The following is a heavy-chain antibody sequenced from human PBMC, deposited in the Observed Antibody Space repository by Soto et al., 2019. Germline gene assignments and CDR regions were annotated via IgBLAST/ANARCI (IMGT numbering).Heavy chain of an antibody. CDR1: GFTFSSYA. J-gene: IGHJ2*01. V-gene: IGHV3-30-3*01. CDR2: ISYDGSDK. Sequence: PGGSLRLSCAASGFTFSSYAMHWVRQAPGKGLEWVALISYDGSDKDYADSVKGRFTISRDNSRNTLFLQMNSLRAEDTAVYYCARGPDYYDSSGPWGYFDRWGRGTLVTVSS. D-gene: IGHD3-22*01. CDR3: ARGPDYYDSSGPWGYFDR.